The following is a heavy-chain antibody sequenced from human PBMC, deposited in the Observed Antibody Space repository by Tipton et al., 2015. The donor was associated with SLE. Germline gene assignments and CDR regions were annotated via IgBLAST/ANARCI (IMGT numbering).Heavy chain of an antibody. D-gene: IGHD3-10*01. Sequence: TPSLTCTVSGGSINIYYWSWIRQPPGKGLEWIGYIFYSGSTNCNASLKSRVTMSLDTSRNQFSLKLSSLTAADTAIYYCARGTDYFGFFDSWGQGTPVTVSS. V-gene: IGHV4-59*12. CDR3: ARGTDYFGFFDS. J-gene: IGHJ4*02. CDR1: GGSINIYY. CDR2: IFYSGST.